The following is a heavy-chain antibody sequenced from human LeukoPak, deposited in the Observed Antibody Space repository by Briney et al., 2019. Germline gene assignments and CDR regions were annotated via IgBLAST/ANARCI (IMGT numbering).Heavy chain of an antibody. CDR2: INHSGST. CDR1: GGSFSGYY. V-gene: IGHV4-34*01. CDR3: AGLGGIGYGAWFDP. D-gene: IGHD2-15*01. Sequence: PSETLSLTCAVYGGSFSGYYWSWIRQPPGKGLEWIGEINHSGSTNYNPSLKSRVTISVDTSKNQFSLKLSSVTAADTAVYYCAGLGGIGYGAWFDPWGQGTLVTVSS. J-gene: IGHJ5*02.